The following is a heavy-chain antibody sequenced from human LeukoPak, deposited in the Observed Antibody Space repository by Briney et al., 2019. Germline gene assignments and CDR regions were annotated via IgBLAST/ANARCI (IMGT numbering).Heavy chain of an antibody. CDR3: ARDSSLSFFDY. CDR2: INHSGST. D-gene: IGHD6-6*01. Sequence: PSETLSLTCAVYGGSFSGYYWSWLRQPPGKGLEWIGEINHSGSTNYNPSLKSRVTISVDTSKNQFSLKLSSVTAADTAVYYCARDSSLSFFDYWGQGTLVTVSS. V-gene: IGHV4-34*01. J-gene: IGHJ4*02. CDR1: GGSFSGYY.